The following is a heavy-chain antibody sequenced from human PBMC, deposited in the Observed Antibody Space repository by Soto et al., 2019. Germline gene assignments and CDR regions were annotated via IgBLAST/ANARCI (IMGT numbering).Heavy chain of an antibody. D-gene: IGHD3-10*01. J-gene: IGHJ4*02. CDR2: ISYDGSNK. V-gene: IGHV3-30*03. CDR1: GFTFSSNG. CDR3: ARGSGSHSPHFDY. Sequence: QVQLVESGGGVVQPGRSLRLSCAASGFTFSSNGMHWVRQAPGKGLEWVAVISYDGSNKYYADSVKGRFTISRDNSKNTLYLQRNSLRAEDTAVYYCARGSGSHSPHFDYWGQGTLITVSS.